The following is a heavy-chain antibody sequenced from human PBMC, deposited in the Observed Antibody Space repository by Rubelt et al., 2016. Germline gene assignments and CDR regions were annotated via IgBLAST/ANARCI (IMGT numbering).Heavy chain of an antibody. CDR1: GYTFTSYA. CDR3: ARDIYSGSYYGY. V-gene: IGHV1-3*01. CDR2: INAGNGNT. Sequence: QVQLVQSGAEVKKPGASVKVSCKASGYTFTSYAMHWVRQAPGQRLEWMGWINAGNGNTKYSQKFQGIVTITRDTSASTAYMGLSSLRSEDTAVYYCARDIYSGSYYGYWGQGTLVTVSS. J-gene: IGHJ4*02. D-gene: IGHD1-26*01.